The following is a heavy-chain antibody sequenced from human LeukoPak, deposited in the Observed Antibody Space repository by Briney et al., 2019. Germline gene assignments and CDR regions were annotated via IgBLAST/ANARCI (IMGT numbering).Heavy chain of an antibody. CDR1: GGSFSGYY. J-gene: IGHJ4*02. V-gene: IGHV4-34*01. Sequence: SETLSLACAVCGGSFSGYYWSWIRQPPGKGLEWLGEINHSGSTNYNPSLKSPVTISVDTSKNQFFLKLSSVTAADTAVYYCARDTRRDGYNYGRRGYFDYWGQGTLVTVCS. D-gene: IGHD5-24*01. CDR3: ARDTRRDGYNYGRRGYFDY. CDR2: INHSGST.